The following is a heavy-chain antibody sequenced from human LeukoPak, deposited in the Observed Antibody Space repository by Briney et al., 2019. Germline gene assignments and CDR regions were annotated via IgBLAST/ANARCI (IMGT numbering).Heavy chain of an antibody. J-gene: IGHJ4*02. D-gene: IGHD5-18*01. Sequence: SETLSLTCTVSGGSISSGGYYWSWIRQHPGKGLKWIGYIYYSGSTYYNPSLKSRVTISVDTSKNQFSLKLSSVTAADTAVYYCARDRGYSYGIEAWGQGTLVTVSS. V-gene: IGHV4-31*03. CDR3: ARDRGYSYGIEA. CDR1: GGSISSGGYY. CDR2: IYYSGST.